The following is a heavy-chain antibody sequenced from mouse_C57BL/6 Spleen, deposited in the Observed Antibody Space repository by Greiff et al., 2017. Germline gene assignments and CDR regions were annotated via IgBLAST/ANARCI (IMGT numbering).Heavy chain of an antibody. J-gene: IGHJ1*03. D-gene: IGHD2-4*01. Sequence: QVQLQQPGTELVKPGASVKLSCKASGYTFTSYWMHWVKQRPGQGLEWIGNINPSNGGTNYNEKFKSKATLTVDKSSSTAYMQLSSLISEDSAVYYCARNYYDYDPNWYFDVWGTGTTVTVSS. CDR1: GYTFTSYW. CDR2: INPSNGGT. CDR3: ARNYYDYDPNWYFDV. V-gene: IGHV1-53*01.